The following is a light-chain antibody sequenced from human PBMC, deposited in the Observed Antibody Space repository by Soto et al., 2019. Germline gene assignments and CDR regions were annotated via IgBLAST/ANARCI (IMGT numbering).Light chain of an antibody. Sequence: DIQMTQSPSTLSASVGDRVTITCRASQSISGWLAWYQQKPGKVPKVLIYKASTLQSGVSSRFSGSGSGTEFTLTNKSLQPDDFATYYCQQYKSYPYTFGQGTKLEIK. CDR1: QSISGW. V-gene: IGKV1-5*03. CDR3: QQYKSYPYT. CDR2: KAS. J-gene: IGKJ2*01.